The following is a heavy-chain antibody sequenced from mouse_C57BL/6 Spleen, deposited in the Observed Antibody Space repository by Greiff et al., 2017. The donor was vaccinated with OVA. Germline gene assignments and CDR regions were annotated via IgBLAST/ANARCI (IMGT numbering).Heavy chain of an antibody. D-gene: IGHD1-1*01. V-gene: IGHV1-82*01. Sequence: VKLMESGPELVKPGASVKISCKASGYAFSSSWMNWVKQRPGKGLEWIGRIYPGDGDTNYNGKFKGKATLTADKSSSTAYMQLSSLTSEDSAVYFCARFTTVVAKGYYAMDDWGKGTSVTVSS. CDR1: GYAFSSSW. J-gene: IGHJ4*01. CDR2: IYPGDGDT. CDR3: ARFTTVVAKGYYAMDD.